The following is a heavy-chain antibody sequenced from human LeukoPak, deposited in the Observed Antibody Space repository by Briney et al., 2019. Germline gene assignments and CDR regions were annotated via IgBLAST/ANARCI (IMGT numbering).Heavy chain of an antibody. Sequence: GGSLRLSCAAFGFTFSSYAMSWVRQAPGKGLEWVSAISGSGGSTYYADSVKGRFTISRDNSKNTLYLQMNSLRAEDTAVYYCAKDPKNREMATMAEYFQHWGQGTLVTVSS. V-gene: IGHV3-23*01. CDR3: AKDPKNREMATMAEYFQH. J-gene: IGHJ1*01. D-gene: IGHD5-24*01. CDR1: GFTFSSYA. CDR2: ISGSGGST.